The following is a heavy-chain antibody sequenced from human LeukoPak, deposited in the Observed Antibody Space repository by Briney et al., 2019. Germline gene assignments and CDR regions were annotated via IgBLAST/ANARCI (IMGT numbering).Heavy chain of an antibody. D-gene: IGHD6-13*01. CDR2: INPNSGGT. CDR1: GYTFTGYY. CDR3: ARDYGYSSSWYWFDP. V-gene: IGHV1-2*02. Sequence: ASVNVSCKASGYTFTGYYMHWVRQAPGQGLEWMGWINPNSGGTNYAQKFQGRVTMTRDTSISTAYMELSRLTSDDTAFYYCARDYGYSSSWYWFDPWGQGTLVTVSS. J-gene: IGHJ5*02.